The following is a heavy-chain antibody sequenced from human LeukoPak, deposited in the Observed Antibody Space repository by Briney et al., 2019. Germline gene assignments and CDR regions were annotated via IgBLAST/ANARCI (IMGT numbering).Heavy chain of an antibody. J-gene: IGHJ2*01. V-gene: IGHV4-39*02. Sequence: PSETLSLTCTVSGGSISSSSYYWGWIRQPPGKGLEWIGSIYYSGSTYYNPSPKSRVTISVDTSKNQFSLKLSSVTAADTAVYYCARDDMVLHPAPGGVVITTRRYFDLWGRGTLVTVSS. CDR3: ARDDMVLHPAPGGVVITTRRYFDL. CDR2: IYYSGST. CDR1: GGSISSSSYY. D-gene: IGHD3-22*01.